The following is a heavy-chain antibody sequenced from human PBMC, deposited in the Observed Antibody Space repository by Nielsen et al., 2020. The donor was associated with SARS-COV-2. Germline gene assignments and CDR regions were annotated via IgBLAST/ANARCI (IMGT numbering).Heavy chain of an antibody. V-gene: IGHV3-9*01. CDR2: LRWNGGGV. Sequence: GGSLRLSCATSGFTFDDYAMHWVRQAPGKRLEWVSGLRWNGGGVYYADSVKGRFTISRDNAKNSLYLRMNSLRTEDTAFYYCAKDKVPYGSGGAFDNWGRGTLVSVSS. D-gene: IGHD3-10*01. CDR3: AKDKVPYGSGGAFDN. CDR1: GFTFDDYA. J-gene: IGHJ4*02.